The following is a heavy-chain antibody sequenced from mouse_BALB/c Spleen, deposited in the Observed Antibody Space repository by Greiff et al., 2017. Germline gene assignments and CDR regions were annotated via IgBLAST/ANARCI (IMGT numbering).Heavy chain of an antibody. CDR2: FYPGSGSI. CDR1: GYTFTEYN. Sequence: VQLQESGAGLVKPGASVKLSCKASGYTFTEYNINWVKQRSGQGLEWIGWFYPGSGSIKYNEKFKDKATLTADKSSSTVYMELSRLTSEDSAVYFCARHEDRSTATGTWFAYWGQGTLVTVSA. V-gene: IGHV1-62-2*01. D-gene: IGHD1-2*01. J-gene: IGHJ3*01. CDR3: ARHEDRSTATGTWFAY.